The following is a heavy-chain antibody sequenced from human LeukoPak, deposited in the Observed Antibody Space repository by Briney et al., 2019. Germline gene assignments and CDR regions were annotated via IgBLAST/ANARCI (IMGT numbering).Heavy chain of an antibody. Sequence: GGSLRLSCAASGFTFRIYVMHWVRQAPGKGLEWVAAMSYDGSNKYYADSVKGRFTISRDNSNNTLYLQMNSLRAEDTAVYYCARDHPEFDYWGQGTLVTVSS. CDR2: MSYDGSNK. V-gene: IGHV3-30-3*01. J-gene: IGHJ4*02. CDR1: GFTFRIYV. CDR3: ARDHPEFDY.